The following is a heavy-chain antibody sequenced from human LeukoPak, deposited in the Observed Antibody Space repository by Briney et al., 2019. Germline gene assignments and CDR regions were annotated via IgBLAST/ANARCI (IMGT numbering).Heavy chain of an antibody. CDR1: GGTFSSYA. CDR3: ARDWSKSNWSYYYYGMDV. V-gene: IGHV1-69*13. Sequence: ASVKVSCKASGGTFSSYAISWVRQAPGQGLERMGGIIPIFGTANYAQKFQGRVTITADESTSTAYMELSSLRSEDTAVYYCARDWSKSNWSYYYYGMDVWGQGTTVTVSS. D-gene: IGHD1-20*01. CDR2: IIPIFGTA. J-gene: IGHJ6*02.